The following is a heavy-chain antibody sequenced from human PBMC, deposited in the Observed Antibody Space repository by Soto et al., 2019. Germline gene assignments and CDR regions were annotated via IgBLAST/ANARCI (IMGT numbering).Heavy chain of an antibody. V-gene: IGHV4-31*03. CDR1: GGSISSGGYY. D-gene: IGHD2-15*01. CDR2: IYYSGST. Sequence: SETLSLTCTVSGGSISSGGYYWSCIRQHPEKGLEWIGYIYYSGSTYYNPSLKSRVTISVDTSKNQFYLKLSSVTAAVTAVYYCARGLVDGYCSGGSCYSRATSFEYWGQGTLVTVSS. CDR3: ARGLVDGYCSGGSCYSRATSFEY. J-gene: IGHJ4*02.